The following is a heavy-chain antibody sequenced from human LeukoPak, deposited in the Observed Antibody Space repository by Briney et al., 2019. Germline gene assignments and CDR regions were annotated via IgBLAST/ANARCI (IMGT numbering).Heavy chain of an antibody. J-gene: IGHJ4*02. CDR3: ARHGNWNPFDY. Sequence: SETLSLTCTSTDGSISSYYWTWIRQSPHQPLEWMWYISHSVSSNYNSSRKSRVPMSVDTSKSQFSLKLSSVTAADTAVYYCARHGNWNPFDYWGQGTLVTVSS. D-gene: IGHD1-20*01. CDR1: DGSISSYY. V-gene: IGHV4-59*08. CDR2: ISHSVSS.